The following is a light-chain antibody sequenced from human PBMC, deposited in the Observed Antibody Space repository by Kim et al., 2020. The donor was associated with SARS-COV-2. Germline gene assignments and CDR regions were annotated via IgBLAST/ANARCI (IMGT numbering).Light chain of an antibody. Sequence: DIQMTQSPSSLAASVGDRVTIACRAGQSISTYLNWYQQKPGKAPKLLIYAASTLQSRVPSRFSGSGSGTDFTLTISSLQPEDFATYYCQQSHTAPLLTFGGGTKVDIK. J-gene: IGKJ4*01. V-gene: IGKV1-39*01. CDR2: AAS. CDR3: QQSHTAPLLT. CDR1: QSISTY.